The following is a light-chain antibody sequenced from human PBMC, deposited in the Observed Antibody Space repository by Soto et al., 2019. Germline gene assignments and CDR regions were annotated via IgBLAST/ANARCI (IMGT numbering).Light chain of an antibody. CDR3: QQYFEWPPMT. J-gene: IGKJ1*01. CDR1: QSVSNN. Sequence: EIVLTQSPVTLSLSPGERATLSCRASQSVSNNYLAWFQQKPGQAPRLPISGASTRAAGISDRFRGSGSGTEFTLTISSLRSEDSAIYYCQQYFEWPPMTFGQGTKVDIK. CDR2: GAS. V-gene: IGKV3-15*01.